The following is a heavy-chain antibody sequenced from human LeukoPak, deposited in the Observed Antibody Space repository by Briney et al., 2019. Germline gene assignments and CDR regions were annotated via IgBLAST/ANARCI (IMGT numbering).Heavy chain of an antibody. J-gene: IGHJ4*02. D-gene: IGHD3-10*01. CDR2: IYSGGNT. CDR3: AKAPPYGSGVDY. Sequence: PGGSLRLSCAASGFTVSDNYMSWVRQAPGKGLEWVSIIYSGGNTFYADSVKGRFTISRDNSQNTVYLQMNSLRAEDTAVYYCAKAPPYGSGVDYWGQGTLVTVSS. CDR1: GFTVSDNY. V-gene: IGHV3-66*01.